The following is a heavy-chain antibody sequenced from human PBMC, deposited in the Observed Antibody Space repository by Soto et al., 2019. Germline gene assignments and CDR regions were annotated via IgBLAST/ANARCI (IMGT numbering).Heavy chain of an antibody. CDR3: ARSQGSSTSLEIYYYYYYGMEV. CDR1: GGTFSSYA. CDR2: IIPISGTA. Sequence: QVQLVQSGAEVKQPGSSVKVSCKASGGTFSSYAISWVRQAPGQGLEWMGGIIPISGTANYAQKFQGRVTITADESTSTAYVELSSLRSEDTAVYYCARSQGSSTSLEIYYYYYYGMEVWGQGTTVTVSS. D-gene: IGHD2-2*01. J-gene: IGHJ6*02. V-gene: IGHV1-69*01.